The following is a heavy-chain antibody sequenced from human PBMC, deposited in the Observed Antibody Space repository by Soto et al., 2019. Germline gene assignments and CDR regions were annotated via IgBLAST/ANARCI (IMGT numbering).Heavy chain of an antibody. J-gene: IGHJ6*02. D-gene: IGHD6-13*01. CDR1: GGSISSYY. Sequence: PSETLSLTCTVSGGSISSYYWSWIRQPPGKGLEWIGYIYYSGSTNYNPSLKSRVTISVDTSKNQFSLKLSSVTAADTAVYYCARLKGPAADDYGMDVWGQGTTVTVSS. CDR2: IYYSGST. V-gene: IGHV4-59*01. CDR3: ARLKGPAADDYGMDV.